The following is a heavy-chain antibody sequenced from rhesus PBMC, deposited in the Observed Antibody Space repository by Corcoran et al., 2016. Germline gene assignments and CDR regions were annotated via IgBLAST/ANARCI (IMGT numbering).Heavy chain of an antibody. V-gene: IGHV4-80*01. CDR3: AREAGGSGCRFFDY. CDR2: INGNSGIT. J-gene: IGHJ4*01. Sequence: QVKLQESGPGLVKPSETLSLTCTVSGASISSNWWSWIRKPPGKGLEWIGEINGNSGITNYNPALKNRVTISKDASKNQFSLKLSSVTAADTAVYYCAREAGGSGCRFFDYWGQGVLVTVSS. CDR1: GASISSNW. D-gene: IGHD2-21*01.